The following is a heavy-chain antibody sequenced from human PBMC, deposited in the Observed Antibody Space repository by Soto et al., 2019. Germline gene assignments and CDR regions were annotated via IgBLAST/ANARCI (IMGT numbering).Heavy chain of an antibody. V-gene: IGHV4-59*01. CDR1: GGSISTFY. D-gene: IGHD2-2*01. CDR3: ARRVKVVPAALQQLSGYYYYYYMDV. Sequence: TSETLSLTCTVSGGSISTFYWSWIRQPPGKGLEWIGYIYYSGSTNYNPSLKSRVTISVDTSKNQFSLKLSSVTAADTAVYYCARRVKVVPAALQQLSGYYYYYYMDVWGKGTTVNVSS. CDR2: IYYSGST. J-gene: IGHJ6*03.